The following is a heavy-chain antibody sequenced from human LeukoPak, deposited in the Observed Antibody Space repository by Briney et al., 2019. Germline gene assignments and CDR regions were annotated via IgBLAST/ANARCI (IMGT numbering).Heavy chain of an antibody. J-gene: IGHJ4*02. CDR3: ARDLRLDY. Sequence: GGSLRLSCAASGFTFSSYSMNWVRQAPGKGLEWVSSISSSSSYIYHADSVKGRFTISRDNAKNSLYLQMNSLRAEDTAVYYCARDLRLDYWGQGTPVTVSS. V-gene: IGHV3-21*01. CDR1: GFTFSSYS. CDR2: ISSSSSYI.